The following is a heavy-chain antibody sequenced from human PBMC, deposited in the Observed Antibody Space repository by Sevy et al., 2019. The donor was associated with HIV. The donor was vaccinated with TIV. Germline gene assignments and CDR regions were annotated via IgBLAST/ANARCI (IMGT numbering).Heavy chain of an antibody. Sequence: GGSLRLSCAASGFTFSSYAMHWVRQAPGKGLEWVAVISYDGSNKYYADSVKGQFTISRDNSKNTLYLQMNSLRAEDTAVYDCARASQYSSSWYYFDYWGQGTLVTVSS. CDR2: ISYDGSNK. CDR3: ARASQYSSSWYYFDY. J-gene: IGHJ4*02. V-gene: IGHV3-30-3*01. CDR1: GFTFSSYA. D-gene: IGHD6-13*01.